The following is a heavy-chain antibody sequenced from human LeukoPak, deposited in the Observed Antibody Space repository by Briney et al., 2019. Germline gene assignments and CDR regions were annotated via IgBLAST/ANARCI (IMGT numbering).Heavy chain of an antibody. Sequence: KPSETLSLTCAVYGGSFSGYYWSWIRQPPGKGLEWIGEINHSGSTNYNPSLKSRVTISVDTSKNQFSLKLSSVTAADTAVYYCARSPFYYGVVVPHYFDYWGQGTLVTVSS. V-gene: IGHV4-34*01. CDR1: GGSFSGYY. J-gene: IGHJ4*02. CDR2: INHSGST. CDR3: ARSPFYYGVVVPHYFDY. D-gene: IGHD4-17*01.